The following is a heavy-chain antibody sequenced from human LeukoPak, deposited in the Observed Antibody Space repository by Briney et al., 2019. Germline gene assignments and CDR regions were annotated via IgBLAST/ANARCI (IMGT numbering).Heavy chain of an antibody. Sequence: GGSLRLSCAASGFTFDGYAMHWVRQAPGKGLEWVSGISWNSGSIDYADSVKGRFTISRDNAENSLYLQMNSLRVEDTAFYYCAKDNRRHYTSGPNPDSLHWGQGALVTVSS. CDR1: GFTFDGYA. D-gene: IGHD6-19*01. V-gene: IGHV3-9*01. CDR2: ISWNSGSI. CDR3: AKDNRRHYTSGPNPDSLH. J-gene: IGHJ4*02.